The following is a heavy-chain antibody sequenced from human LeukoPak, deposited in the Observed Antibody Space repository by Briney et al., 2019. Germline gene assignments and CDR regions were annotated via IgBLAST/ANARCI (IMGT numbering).Heavy chain of an antibody. CDR2: TIPIFGTA. CDR3: ARGVSPDYYDSSGYLRGTEIDY. V-gene: IGHV1-69*13. CDR1: GGTFSSYA. J-gene: IGHJ4*02. Sequence: ASVKVSCKASGGTFSSYAISWVRQATGQGLEWMGGTIPIFGTANYAQKFQGRVTITADESTSTAYMELRSLRSDDTAVYYCARGVSPDYYDSSGYLRGTEIDYWGQGTLVTVSS. D-gene: IGHD3-22*01.